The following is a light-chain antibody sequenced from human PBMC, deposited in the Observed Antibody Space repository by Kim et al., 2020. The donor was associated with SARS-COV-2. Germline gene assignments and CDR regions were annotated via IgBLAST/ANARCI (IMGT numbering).Light chain of an antibody. CDR2: AAS. CDR3: QQYDSYPRT. Sequence: DIQMTQSPSSLSASVGDRVTITCRASQGISSWLAWYQQKPEKAPKCLIYAASSLQSGVPSRFSGSGSGTEFTLTISNLQPEDFATYYCQQYDSYPRTFGPGTRVEIK. J-gene: IGKJ1*01. V-gene: IGKV1D-16*01. CDR1: QGISSW.